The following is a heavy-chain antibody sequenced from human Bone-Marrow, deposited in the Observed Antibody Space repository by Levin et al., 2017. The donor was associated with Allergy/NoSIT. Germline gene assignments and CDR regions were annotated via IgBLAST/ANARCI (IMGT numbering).Heavy chain of an antibody. V-gene: IGHV3-23*01. CDR2: ISGSGGAT. Sequence: PGGSLRLSCAASGLTFRSYAMSWVRQAPGKGLEWVSSISGSGGATDYADFVKGRFTVSRDNSKSSLFLQVSSLRADDTAVYYCAKSPGGSARLVRFDNWGQGTLVTVSS. D-gene: IGHD3-10*02. J-gene: IGHJ4*02. CDR3: AKSPGGSARLVRFDN. CDR1: GLTFRSYA.